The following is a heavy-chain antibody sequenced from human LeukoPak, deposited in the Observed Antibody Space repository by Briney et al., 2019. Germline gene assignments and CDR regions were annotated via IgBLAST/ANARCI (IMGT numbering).Heavy chain of an antibody. D-gene: IGHD3-22*01. V-gene: IGHV3-9*01. CDR1: GFTFDDYA. J-gene: IGHJ5*02. Sequence: GGSLRLSCAASGFTFDDYAMHWVRQAPGKGLEWVSGISWNSGSIGYADSVKGRFTISRDNAKNSLYLQMNSLRAEDTALYYCGKDFNYDSSGYSSWGQGTLVTVSS. CDR3: GKDFNYDSSGYSS. CDR2: ISWNSGSI.